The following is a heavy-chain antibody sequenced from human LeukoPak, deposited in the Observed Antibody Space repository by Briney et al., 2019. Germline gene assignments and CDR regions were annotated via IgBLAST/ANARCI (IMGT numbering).Heavy chain of an antibody. CDR1: GGSISSYY. CDR3: ARDSGDSSGYYYYRGSSGFDP. J-gene: IGHJ5*02. Sequence: PSETLSLTCTVSGGSISSYYWSWIRQPPGKGLEWIGYIYYSGSTSYNPSLKSRVTISVDTSKNQFSLKLSSVTAADTAVYYCARDSGDSSGYYYYRGSSGFDPWGQGTLVTVSS. V-gene: IGHV4-59*01. D-gene: IGHD3-22*01. CDR2: IYYSGST.